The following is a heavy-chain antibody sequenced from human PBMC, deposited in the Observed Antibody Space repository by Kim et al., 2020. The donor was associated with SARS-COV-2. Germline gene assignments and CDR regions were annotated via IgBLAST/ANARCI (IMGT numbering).Heavy chain of an antibody. Sequence: SETLSLTCTVSGDSMSADYWNWIRQSPGKGLEWIGYVYFRGTTSYNPSLKSRVTISIDMSKSQFSLKLNYVTAADTAVYYCARRETRDLFTSDWGFFDYWGQGSLVTVSS. J-gene: IGHJ4*02. CDR2: VYFRGTT. CDR3: ARRETRDLFTSDWGFFDY. D-gene: IGHD7-27*01. V-gene: IGHV4-59*08. CDR1: GDSMSADY.